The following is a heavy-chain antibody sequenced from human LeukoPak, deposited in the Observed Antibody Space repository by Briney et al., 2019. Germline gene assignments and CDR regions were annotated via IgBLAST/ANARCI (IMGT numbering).Heavy chain of an antibody. CDR2: ISGSGGST. D-gene: IGHD3-22*01. Sequence: PGGSLRLSCAASGFTFSSYAMSWVRQAPGKGLEWVSAISGSGGSTYYADSVKGRFTISRDNSKNTLYLQMNSLRAEDTAVYYCAKGAQGGSGYFYDAFDIWGQGTMVTVSS. V-gene: IGHV3-23*01. CDR1: GFTFSSYA. J-gene: IGHJ3*02. CDR3: AKGAQGGSGYFYDAFDI.